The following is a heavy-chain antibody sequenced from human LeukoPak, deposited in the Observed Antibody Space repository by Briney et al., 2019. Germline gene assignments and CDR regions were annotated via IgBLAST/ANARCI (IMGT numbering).Heavy chain of an antibody. CDR2: IYYSGST. CDR1: GGSISSSSYY. D-gene: IGHD3-22*01. Sequence: SETLSLTCTVSGGSISSSSYYWGWIRQPPGKGLEWIGSIYYSGSTYYNPSLKSRVTISVDTSKNQFSLKLSSVTAADTAVYYCARDSYYYDISGYRGFDYWGQGTLVTVSS. J-gene: IGHJ4*02. V-gene: IGHV4-39*07. CDR3: ARDSYYYDISGYRGFDY.